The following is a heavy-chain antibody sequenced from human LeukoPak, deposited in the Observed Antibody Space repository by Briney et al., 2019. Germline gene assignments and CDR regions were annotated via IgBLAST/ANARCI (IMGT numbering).Heavy chain of an antibody. Sequence: ASVKVSCTASGYTFTIYGISWVRQAPGQGLEWMGWISAYNGNTNYAQKLQGRVTITTDTYTSTAYMELRSLRSDDTAVYYCAREDSSGWYPNWFDRWGQGTLVTVSS. CDR2: ISAYNGNT. CDR3: AREDSSGWYPNWFDR. V-gene: IGHV1-18*01. D-gene: IGHD6-19*01. CDR1: GYTFTIYG. J-gene: IGHJ5*02.